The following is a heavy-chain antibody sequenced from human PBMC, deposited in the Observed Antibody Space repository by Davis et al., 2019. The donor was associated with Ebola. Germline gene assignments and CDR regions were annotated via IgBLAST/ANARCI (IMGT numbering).Heavy chain of an antibody. Sequence: ASVKVSCKASGGTFSSYAISWVRQAPGQGLEWMGWISAYNGNTNYAQKLQGRVTMTTDTSTSTAYMELRSLRSDDTAVYYCTSTVVTSGSDYWGQGTLVTVSS. J-gene: IGHJ4*02. CDR1: GGTFSSYA. D-gene: IGHD4-23*01. CDR2: ISAYNGNT. CDR3: TSTVVTSGSDY. V-gene: IGHV1-18*01.